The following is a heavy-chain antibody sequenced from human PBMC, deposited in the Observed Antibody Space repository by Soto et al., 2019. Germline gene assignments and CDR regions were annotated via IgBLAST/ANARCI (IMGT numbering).Heavy chain of an antibody. CDR1: GYTFTSYA. Sequence: GASVKVSCKASGYTFTSYAMHWVRQAPGQRLEWMGWINAGNGNTKYSQKFQGRVTITRDTSASTAYMELSSLRSEDTAVYYCARPPRGYCSSNSCRNAYWFDPWGQGTLVTVSS. CDR3: ARPPRGYCSSNSCRNAYWFDP. J-gene: IGHJ5*02. V-gene: IGHV1-3*01. D-gene: IGHD2-2*01. CDR2: INAGNGNT.